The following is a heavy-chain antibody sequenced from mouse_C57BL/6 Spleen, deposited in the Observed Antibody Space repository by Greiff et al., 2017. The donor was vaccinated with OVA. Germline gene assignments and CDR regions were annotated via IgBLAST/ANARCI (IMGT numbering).Heavy chain of an antibody. V-gene: IGHV1-55*01. J-gene: IGHJ3*01. D-gene: IGHD1-1*01. CDR2: IYPGSGST. CDR1: GYTFTSYW. CDR3: ARSYYGSSYAWFAY. Sequence: QVQLQQPGAELVKPGASVKMSCKASGYTFTSYWITWVKQRPGQGLEWIGDIYPGSGSTNYNEKFKSKATLTVDTSSSTAYIQLSSLTSEDSAVYYCARSYYGSSYAWFAYWGQGTLVTVSA.